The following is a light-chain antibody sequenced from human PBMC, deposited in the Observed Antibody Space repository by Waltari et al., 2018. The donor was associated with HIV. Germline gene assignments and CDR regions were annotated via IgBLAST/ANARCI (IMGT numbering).Light chain of an antibody. Sequence: QSALTQPASVSGSPGQSITVSCTGTRSDLASYHYVSWYQQTPGTAPKLVIYEVNNRPSGISNRFSGSKSGTTASLTISGLQTEDEAHYYCSSFTTSNTLLFGGGTKVTVL. CDR1: RSDLASYHY. CDR2: EVN. CDR3: SSFTTSNTLL. V-gene: IGLV2-14*01. J-gene: IGLJ2*01.